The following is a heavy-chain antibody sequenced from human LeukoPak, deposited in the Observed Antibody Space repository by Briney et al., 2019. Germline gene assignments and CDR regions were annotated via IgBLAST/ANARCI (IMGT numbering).Heavy chain of an antibody. CDR3: ARDQGRGNWFDP. J-gene: IGHJ5*02. CDR2: INPSGGST. V-gene: IGHV1-46*01. CDR1: GYTFTSYY. Sequence: GASVTVSCKASGYTFTSYYMHWVRQAPGQGLEWMGIINPSGGSTSYAQKFQGRVTMTRDTSTSTVYMELSSLRSEDTAMYYCARDQGRGNWFDPWGQGTLVTVSS.